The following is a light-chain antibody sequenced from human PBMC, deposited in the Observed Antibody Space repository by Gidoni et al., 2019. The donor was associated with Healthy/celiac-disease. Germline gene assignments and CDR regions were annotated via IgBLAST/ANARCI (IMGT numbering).Light chain of an antibody. J-gene: IGLJ2*01. CDR3: EAWDDSLNGPVV. Sequence: QSVLTHPPSPSGTLGQSVTISCSGSSPNIGSNTVNWYQQLPGTAPKLLIYSNNQRTSGVPDRFSGSKSGTSASLAISGLQAEDEADYYCEAWDDSLNGPVVFGGGTKLTVL. CDR1: SPNIGSNT. V-gene: IGLV1-44*01. CDR2: SNN.